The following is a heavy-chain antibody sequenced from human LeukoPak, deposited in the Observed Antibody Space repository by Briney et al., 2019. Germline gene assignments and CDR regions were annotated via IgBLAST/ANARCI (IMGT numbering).Heavy chain of an antibody. D-gene: IGHD3-16*01. CDR1: GGSIGDYF. CDR3: ARRFRTGGDLHHDAYDV. CDR2: VYYIGKP. V-gene: IGHV4-59*12. Sequence: SETLSLTCSVSGGSIGDYFWGWIRQPPGKGLEWIGHVYYIGKPTCSPSLESRVSISVDTPKNQFSLELTSVTAADTAVYYCARRFRTGGDLHHDAYDVWGQGTVVTVSS. J-gene: IGHJ3*01.